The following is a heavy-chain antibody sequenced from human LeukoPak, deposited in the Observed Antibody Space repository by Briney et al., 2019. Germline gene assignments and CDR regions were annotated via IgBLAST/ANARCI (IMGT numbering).Heavy chain of an antibody. CDR2: IKQDGSEK. V-gene: IGHV3-7*01. CDR1: GFTFISYW. D-gene: IGHD5-18*01. J-gene: IGHJ6*03. CDR3: ARVQRGYSYNPLGYYYYYMDV. Sequence: GGSLRLSCTASGFTFISYWLTWVRQAPGKGLEWVANIKQDGSEKYYVGSVKGRFTISRDNAKNSLYLQMNSLRAEDTAVYYCARVQRGYSYNPLGYYYYYMDVWGKGTTVTVSS.